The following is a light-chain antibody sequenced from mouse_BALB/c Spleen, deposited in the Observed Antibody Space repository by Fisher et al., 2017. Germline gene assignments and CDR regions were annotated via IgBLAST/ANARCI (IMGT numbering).Light chain of an antibody. Sequence: DIVITQTPAIMSASLGEEITLTCSASSSVSYMHWYQQKSSTSPKLWIYDTSKLASGVPGRFSGSGSGNSYSLTISSMEAEDAATYYCHQYHRSPFTFGSGTKLEIK. CDR1: SSVSY. J-gene: IGKJ4*01. V-gene: IGKV4-63*01. CDR2: DTS. CDR3: HQYHRSPFT.